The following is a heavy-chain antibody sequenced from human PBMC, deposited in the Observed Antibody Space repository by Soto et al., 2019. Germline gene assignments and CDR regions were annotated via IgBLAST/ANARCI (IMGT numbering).Heavy chain of an antibody. CDR2: IIPIFGTA. CDR3: ARIQRGYSYGTMYYDGRDV. CDR1: GGTFSSYA. Sequence: QVQLVQSGAEVKKPGSSVKVSCKASGGTFSSYAISWVRQAPGQGLEWMGGIIPIFGTANYAQKFQGRVTITADESTSTAYMELSSLRSEDTAVYYCARIQRGYSYGTMYYDGRDVWGQGTTVTVSS. J-gene: IGHJ6*02. V-gene: IGHV1-69*01. D-gene: IGHD5-18*01.